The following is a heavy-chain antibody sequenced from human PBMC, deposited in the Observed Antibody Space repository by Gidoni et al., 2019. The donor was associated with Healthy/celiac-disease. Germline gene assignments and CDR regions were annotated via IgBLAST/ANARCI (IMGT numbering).Heavy chain of an antibody. D-gene: IGHD6-19*01. CDR3: AADVKQWLVFDY. V-gene: IGHV1-58*01. Sequence: QMQLVQSGPEVKKPETSVKVSCKASGFTFTSSAVQWVRQARGQRLEWIGWIVVGSGNTNYAQKFQERVTITRDMSTSTAYMELSSLRSEDTAVYYCAADVKQWLVFDYWGQGTLVTVSS. J-gene: IGHJ4*02. CDR2: IVVGSGNT. CDR1: GFTFTSSA.